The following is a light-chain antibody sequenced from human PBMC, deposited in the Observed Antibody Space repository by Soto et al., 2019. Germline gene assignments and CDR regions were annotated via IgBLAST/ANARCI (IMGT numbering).Light chain of an antibody. CDR3: QSSDSSLSAVV. V-gene: IGLV1-40*01. CDR1: SSNIGAGYD. CDR2: GNS. J-gene: IGLJ2*01. Sequence: QSVLTQPPSVSGAPGQRVTISCTGSSSNIGAGYDVHWYQQLPGTAPKLLIYGNSNRPSGVPDRFSGSKSGTSASLAITGRQADDEADYYCQSSDSSLSAVVFGGGTKLTVL.